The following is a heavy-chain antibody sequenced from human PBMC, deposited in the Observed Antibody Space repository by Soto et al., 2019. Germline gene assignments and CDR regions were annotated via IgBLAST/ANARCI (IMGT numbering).Heavy chain of an antibody. Sequence: QLQLQESGTGLVKPSETLSLTCTVSGGSISSSSYYWGWIRQPPGKGLEWIGSIYYSGSTYYNPSLKGPVTISVDTSKNQFSLKLSFVNAADTAVYYCARHGPVVFSPVWGQRTTVTVSS. CDR1: GGSISSSSYY. D-gene: IGHD2-15*01. CDR2: IYYSGST. V-gene: IGHV4-39*01. J-gene: IGHJ6*02. CDR3: ARHGPVVFSPV.